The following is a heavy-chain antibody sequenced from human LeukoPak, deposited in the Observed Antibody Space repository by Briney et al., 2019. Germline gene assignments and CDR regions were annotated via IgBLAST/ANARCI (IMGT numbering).Heavy chain of an antibody. CDR2: IYYSGST. CDR3: AGSGWYSDSFDI. Sequence: SETLSLTCTVSGGSISSYYWNWIRQSPGKGLEWIGYIYYSGSTNYNPSLKSRVTISVDTSKNLFSLKLNSMTAADTAVYYCAGSGWYSDSFDIWGQGTMVTVSS. CDR1: GGSISSYY. D-gene: IGHD6-19*01. J-gene: IGHJ3*02. V-gene: IGHV4-59*01.